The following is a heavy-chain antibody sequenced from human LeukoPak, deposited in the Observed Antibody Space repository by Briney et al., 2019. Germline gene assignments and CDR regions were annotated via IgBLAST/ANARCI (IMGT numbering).Heavy chain of an antibody. CDR3: ARAPSEIGGYYPEYFRH. D-gene: IGHD3-22*01. CDR2: IKSDGGT. Sequence: GGSLRLSCAASGFTFSTYWMHWVRQAPGKGPVWVSRIKSDGGTNYADSVKGRFTISRDNAKKTVSLQMNSLRPEDTGVYYCARAPSEIGGYYPEYFRHWGQGTLVTVSS. J-gene: IGHJ1*01. CDR1: GFTFSTYW. V-gene: IGHV3-74*01.